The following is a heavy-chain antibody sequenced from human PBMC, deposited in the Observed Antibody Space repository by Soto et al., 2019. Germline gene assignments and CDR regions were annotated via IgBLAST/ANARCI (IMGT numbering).Heavy chain of an antibody. D-gene: IGHD6-19*01. V-gene: IGHV5-51*01. CDR2: IYPGDSDT. CDR3: ASAVVGTIMGAPDAFDI. J-gene: IGHJ3*02. CDR1: GYSFTSYW. Sequence: GESLKISCKGSGYSFTSYWIGWVRQMPGKGLEWMGIIYPGDSDTRYSPSFQGQVTISADKSISTAYLQWSSLKASDTAMYYCASAVVGTIMGAPDAFDIWGQGTMVTVSS.